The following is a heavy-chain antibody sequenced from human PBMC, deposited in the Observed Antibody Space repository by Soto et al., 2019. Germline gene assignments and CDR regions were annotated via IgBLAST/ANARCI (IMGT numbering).Heavy chain of an antibody. CDR1: GYTFTSYA. D-gene: IGHD3-9*01. CDR3: ATGYDKLRYFDWPYNDAFDI. J-gene: IGHJ3*02. Sequence: GASVKVSCKASGYTFTSYAMHWVRQAPGQRLEWIGWIIVGSGHTKYAQKFQERVTITRDTSTSTAYMELSSLRSEDTAVYYCATGYDKLRYFDWPYNDAFDIWGQGTMVTVSS. V-gene: IGHV1-3*01. CDR2: IIVGSGHT.